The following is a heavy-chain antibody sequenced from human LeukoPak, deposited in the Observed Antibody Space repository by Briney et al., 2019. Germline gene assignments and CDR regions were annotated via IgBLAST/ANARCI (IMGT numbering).Heavy chain of an antibody. D-gene: IGHD6-19*01. Sequence: GGSLRLSCAASGFTFSSYSMNWVRQAPGKGLEWVSSISSSSSYIYYADSVKGRFTISRDNAKNSLYLQMNSLRAEDTAVYYCARVSGWYCRGFDYWGQGTLVTVSS. V-gene: IGHV3-21*04. CDR3: ARVSGWYCRGFDY. CDR2: ISSSSSYI. CDR1: GFTFSSYS. J-gene: IGHJ4*02.